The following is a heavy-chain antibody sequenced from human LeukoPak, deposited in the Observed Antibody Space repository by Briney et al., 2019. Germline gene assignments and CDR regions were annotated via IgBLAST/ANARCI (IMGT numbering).Heavy chain of an antibody. CDR1: GFTVSSNY. V-gene: IGHV3-66*01. D-gene: IGHD2-15*01. CDR3: ARASFWFDYSGYYFDL. CDR2: IYSGGGT. Sequence: AGGSLRLSCAASGFTVSSNYMSWVRQAPGKGLEWVSVIYSGGGTYYADSVKGRFTISRDNSKNTVYLQMNSLRAEDTAVYYCARASFWFDYSGYYFDLWGQGTLVTVSS. J-gene: IGHJ4*02.